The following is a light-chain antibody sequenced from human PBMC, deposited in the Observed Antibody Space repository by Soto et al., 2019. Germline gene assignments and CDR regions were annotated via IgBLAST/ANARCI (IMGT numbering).Light chain of an antibody. J-gene: IGLJ3*02. CDR2: FNN. CDR3: AAWDASLNGPV. V-gene: IGLV1-44*01. Sequence: QSVLTQPPSASGTPGQGVTISCSGSSSDIGSNTVNWYQQLPGTSPKLLIYFNNQRPSGVPDRFSGSKSGTSASLAISGLQSEDEAQYFCAAWDASLNGPVLGVGTQ. CDR1: SSDIGSNT.